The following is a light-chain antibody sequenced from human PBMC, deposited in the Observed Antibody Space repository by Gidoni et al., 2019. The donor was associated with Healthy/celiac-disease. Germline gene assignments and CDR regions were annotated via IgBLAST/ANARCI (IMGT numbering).Light chain of an antibody. CDR3: AAWDDSLTLYV. Sequence: QPVLTQPPSASGPPGQRVTIFCSGSSANIGSNTVNWYQQLPGTAPKLLIYSNNQRPSGVPDRFSGSKSGTSASLAISGLQSEDEADYYCAAWDDSLTLYVFGTGTKVTVL. CDR2: SNN. CDR1: SANIGSNT. J-gene: IGLJ1*01. V-gene: IGLV1-44*01.